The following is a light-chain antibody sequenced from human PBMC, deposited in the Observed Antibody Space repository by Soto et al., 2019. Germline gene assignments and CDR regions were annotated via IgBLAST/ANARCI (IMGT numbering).Light chain of an antibody. CDR1: QSVSSY. CDR3: QRRGNRPET. CDR2: DAS. V-gene: IGKV3-11*01. J-gene: IGKJ2*01. Sequence: EIVLTQSPATLSLSPGERATLSCRASQSVSSYLAWYQQKPGQAPRLLIYDASNRATGIPARFSGRGSGTDFTLTISSLEPEDFADYYCQRRGNRPETFGQGTKLEIK.